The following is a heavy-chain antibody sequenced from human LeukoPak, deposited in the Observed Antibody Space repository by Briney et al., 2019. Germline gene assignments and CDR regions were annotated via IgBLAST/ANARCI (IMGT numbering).Heavy chain of an antibody. CDR1: GGSISSYY. D-gene: IGHD6-13*01. CDR2: IYYSGST. Sequence: SETLSLTCTVSGGSISSYYWSWIRQPPGKGLEWIGYIYYSGSTNYNPSLKSRVTISVDTSKNQFSLKLSSVTAADTAVYYCARDRPGSSSWLWYFDYWGQGTLVTVSS. J-gene: IGHJ4*02. CDR3: ARDRPGSSSWLWYFDY. V-gene: IGHV4-59*01.